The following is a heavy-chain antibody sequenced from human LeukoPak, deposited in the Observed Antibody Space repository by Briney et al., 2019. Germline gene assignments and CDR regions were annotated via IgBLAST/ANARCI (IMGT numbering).Heavy chain of an antibody. CDR1: GFTVSSND. J-gene: IGHJ2*01. Sequence: PGGSLRLSCAASGFTVSSNDMHWVRQTTGKGLDWVSCIGTAGDTYYPGSVKGRFTISRENAWNSVYLQMNSLSAGDTAVYYCARVLAVAGRNWYFDLWGRGTLVTVSS. D-gene: IGHD6-19*01. CDR2: IGTAGDT. CDR3: ARVLAVAGRNWYFDL. V-gene: IGHV3-13*01.